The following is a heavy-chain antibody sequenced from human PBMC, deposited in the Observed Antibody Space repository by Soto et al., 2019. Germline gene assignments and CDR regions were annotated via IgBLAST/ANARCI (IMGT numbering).Heavy chain of an antibody. D-gene: IGHD1-1*01. CDR2: IYATGTT. V-gene: IGHV4-4*07. CDR3: VRDGTKTLRDWFDP. CDR1: GASIMGFY. Sequence: SETLSLSCTVSGASIMGFYWSWIRKSAGKGLEWIGRIYATGTTDYNPSLKSRVMMSVDTSKKQFSLKLRSVTAADTAVYYCVRDGTKTLRDWFDPWGQGMSVTVSS. J-gene: IGHJ5*02.